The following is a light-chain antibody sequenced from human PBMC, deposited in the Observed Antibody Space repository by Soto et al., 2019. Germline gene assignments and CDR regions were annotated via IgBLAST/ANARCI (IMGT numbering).Light chain of an antibody. V-gene: IGLV2-14*01. CDR3: SSYTSSRTYV. J-gene: IGLJ1*01. CDR2: EVS. CDR1: SSDVGGHNY. Sequence: QSALTQPASVSGSPGQSITISCTGTSSDVGGHNYVSWYQQHPGKAPKLMIYEVSNRPSGVSNRFSGSKSGNTASLTISGLPAEDEADYYCSSYTSSRTYVFGNGTKVTVL.